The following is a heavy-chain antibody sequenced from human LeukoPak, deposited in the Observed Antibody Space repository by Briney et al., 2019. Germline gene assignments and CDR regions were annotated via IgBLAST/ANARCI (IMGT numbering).Heavy chain of an antibody. CDR2: TVSEIDGGTT. V-gene: IGHV3-15*04. Sequence: GGSLRLSCAASGFTFNYAWMSWVRQVPGKGLEWVGQTVSEIDGGTTDYAAPVKGRFTISRDDSKSTLYLQMNSLKIEDTAVYYCTTDEDWNYARKDVWGQGATVTVSS. CDR3: TTDEDWNYARKDV. J-gene: IGHJ6*02. CDR1: GFTFNYAW. D-gene: IGHD1-7*01.